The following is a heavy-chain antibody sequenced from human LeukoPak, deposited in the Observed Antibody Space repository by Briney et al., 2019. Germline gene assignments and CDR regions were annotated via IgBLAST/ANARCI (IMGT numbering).Heavy chain of an antibody. J-gene: IGHJ4*02. Sequence: SETLSLTCVVSGGSISSGGYSWGWIRQPPGRGREGIGYIYHSGSTYHNTSLKSRVTISVDRPKNQFSLKLSSVTAADTAVYYCARGYYGDYSGLDYWGQGTLVTVSS. D-gene: IGHD4-17*01. V-gene: IGHV4-30-2*01. CDR3: ARGYYGDYSGLDY. CDR1: GGSISSGGYS. CDR2: IYHSGST.